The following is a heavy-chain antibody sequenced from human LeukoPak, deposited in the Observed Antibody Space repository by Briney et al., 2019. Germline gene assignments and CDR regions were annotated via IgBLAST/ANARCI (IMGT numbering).Heavy chain of an antibody. J-gene: IGHJ1*01. D-gene: IGHD3-22*01. CDR1: GGSISSSSYY. V-gene: IGHV4-39*07. Sequence: PSETLSLTCTVSGGSISSSSYYWGWIRQPPGKGLEWIGSIYYSGSTYYNPSLKSRVTISVDTSKNQFSLKLSSVTAADTAVYYCARGYYYDSSVVEYFQHWGQGTLVTVSS. CDR2: IYYSGST. CDR3: ARGYYYDSSVVEYFQH.